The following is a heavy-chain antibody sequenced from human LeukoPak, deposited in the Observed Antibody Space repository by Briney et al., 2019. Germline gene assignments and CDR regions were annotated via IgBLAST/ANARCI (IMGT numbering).Heavy chain of an antibody. D-gene: IGHD6-19*01. CDR1: GFTFSSFN. CDR2: ISSTSTYI. J-gene: IGHJ4*02. CDR3: ARVSYSSGWFFDY. V-gene: IGHV3-21*01. Sequence: GVLRLSCAASGFTFSSFNISWVRQAPGKGLEWVSSISSTSTYIYDADSVKGRFTISRDNAKNSLYLQMNSLRAEDTAVYYCARVSYSSGWFFDYWGQGTLVTVSS.